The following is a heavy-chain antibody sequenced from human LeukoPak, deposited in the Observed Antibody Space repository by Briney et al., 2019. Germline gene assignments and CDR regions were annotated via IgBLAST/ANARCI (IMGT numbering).Heavy chain of an antibody. CDR1: GFTFNSYW. CDR2: IKKDGSEK. D-gene: IGHD6-19*01. CDR3: ARDIAVAGGNYFDS. V-gene: IGHV3-7*01. Sequence: GGSLRLSCAAFGFTFNSYWMSWVRQAPGKGLEWVANIKKDGSEKYYVDSVKGRFTISRDNAKNSVYLQVNSLRAEDTAVYYCARDIAVAGGNYFDSWGQGTLVTVSS. J-gene: IGHJ4*02.